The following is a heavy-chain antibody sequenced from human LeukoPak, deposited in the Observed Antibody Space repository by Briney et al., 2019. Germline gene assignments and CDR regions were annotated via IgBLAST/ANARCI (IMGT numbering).Heavy chain of an antibody. D-gene: IGHD5-24*01. J-gene: IGHJ4*02. CDR1: GFTVSSKY. Sequence: AGGSLRLSCAVSGFTVSSKYMSWVRQAAGKGLEWVSVFYAGGSTYYADSVRGRFTISRDDSKNTLYLQMNSLRAEDTAVYYCARGEGYNFFDYWGQGTLVTVSS. CDR2: FYAGGST. V-gene: IGHV3-66*01. CDR3: ARGEGYNFFDY.